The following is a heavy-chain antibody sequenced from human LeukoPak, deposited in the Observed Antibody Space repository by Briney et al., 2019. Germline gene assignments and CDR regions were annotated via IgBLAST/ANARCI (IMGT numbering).Heavy chain of an antibody. J-gene: IGHJ6*04. Sequence: ASVKVSCKASGGTFSSYAISWVRQAPGQGLEWMGGIIPIFGKANYAQKFQGRVTITADKSPSTAYMELSSLRSEDTAVYYCATPREGTSWPPPNLNYYYYYGMDVWGKGTTVTVSS. CDR2: IIPIFGKA. CDR1: GGTFSSYA. CDR3: ATPREGTSWPPPNLNYYYYYGMDV. D-gene: IGHD2-2*01. V-gene: IGHV1-69*06.